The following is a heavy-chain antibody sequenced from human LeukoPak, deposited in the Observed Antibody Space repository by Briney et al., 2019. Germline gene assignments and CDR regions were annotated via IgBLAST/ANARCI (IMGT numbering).Heavy chain of an antibody. CDR3: ARDLTTVTMNWFDP. D-gene: IGHD4-17*01. V-gene: IGHV4-34*01. CDR2: INHSGST. J-gene: IGHJ5*02. Sequence: SETLSLTCAVYGGSFSGYYWSWIRQPPGKGLEWIGEINHSGSTNYNPSLKSRVTISVDTPKNQFSLKLSSVTAADTAVYYCARDLTTVTMNWFDPWGQGTLVTVSS. CDR1: GGSFSGYY.